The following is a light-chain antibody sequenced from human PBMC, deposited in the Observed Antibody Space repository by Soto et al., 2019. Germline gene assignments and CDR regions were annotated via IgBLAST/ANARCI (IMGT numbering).Light chain of an antibody. CDR3: LQHDSFPYT. CDR2: AAS. CDR1: QDVRSD. Sequence: DIQMTQSPSSLSASVGHTVTITCRASQDVRSDLGWYQHKPGKAPKRLIYAASRLQGGVPSRFSGSGSGTEFTLTIGSLQPEDSATDYCLQHDSFPYTFGQGTRLEI. V-gene: IGKV1-17*01. J-gene: IGKJ2*01.